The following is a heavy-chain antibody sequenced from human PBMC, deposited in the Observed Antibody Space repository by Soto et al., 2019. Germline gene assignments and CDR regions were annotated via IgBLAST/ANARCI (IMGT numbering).Heavy chain of an antibody. D-gene: IGHD5-12*01. CDR2: IHYNGNT. Sequence: SETLSLTCTVSGDSFSSFYWSWIRQPPGKGLEWIGNIHYNGNTKYNPSLKSRVSMSVDTSKNQFSLRLISVTAADTAKYFCAREGNLGRWLQPLDFWGQGTLVTVSS. CDR3: AREGNLGRWLQPLDF. J-gene: IGHJ4*02. CDR1: GDSFSSFY. V-gene: IGHV4-59*01.